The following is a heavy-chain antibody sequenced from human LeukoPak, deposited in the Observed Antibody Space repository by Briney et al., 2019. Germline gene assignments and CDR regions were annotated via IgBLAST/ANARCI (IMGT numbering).Heavy chain of an antibody. D-gene: IGHD3-22*01. V-gene: IGHV3-23*01. CDR2: VTGSGAST. CDR3: AERSSTSSGYFDF. J-gene: IGHJ4*02. Sequence: GGSLRLSCTASGFTFNNYAMTWVRQAPGKGLEWVSAVTGSGASTNYADSVKGRFTISRDNSKNTIYLQMNSLRAEDTALYYCAERSSTSSGYFDFWGRGTLVTVSS. CDR1: GFTFNNYA.